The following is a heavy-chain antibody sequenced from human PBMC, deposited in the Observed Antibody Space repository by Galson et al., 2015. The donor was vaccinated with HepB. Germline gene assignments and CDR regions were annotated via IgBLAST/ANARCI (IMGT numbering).Heavy chain of an antibody. CDR1: GFTFDNYG. V-gene: IGHV3-20*01. CDR3: AREPQSSGSYLKRLYYYYYGMDV. CDR2: INWNGGST. J-gene: IGHJ6*02. Sequence: SLRLSCAASGFTFDNYGMSWVRQAPGKGLEWVSGINWNGGSTGYADSVKGRFTISRDNAKNSLYLQMNSLRAEDTALYHCAREPQSSGSYLKRLYYYYYGMDVWCQGTTVTVS. D-gene: IGHD3-10*01.